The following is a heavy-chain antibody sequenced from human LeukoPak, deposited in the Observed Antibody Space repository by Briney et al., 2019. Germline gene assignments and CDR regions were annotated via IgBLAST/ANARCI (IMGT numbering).Heavy chain of an antibody. J-gene: IGHJ4*02. D-gene: IGHD3/OR15-3a*01. CDR2: ISYDGSNK. CDR1: GFTFSSYA. Sequence: PGGSLKLSCAASGFTFSSYAMHWVRQAPGKGLEWVAVISYDGSNKYYADSVKGRFTISRDNSKNTLYLQMNSLRAEDTAVYYCAKVPASYGFSFDYWGQGTLVTVSS. V-gene: IGHV3-30*04. CDR3: AKVPASYGFSFDY.